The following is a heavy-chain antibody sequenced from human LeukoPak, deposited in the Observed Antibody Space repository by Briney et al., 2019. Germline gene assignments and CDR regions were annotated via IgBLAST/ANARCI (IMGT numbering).Heavy chain of an antibody. J-gene: IGHJ4*02. CDR2: MNLNSGDT. CDR1: GYTFSSHD. D-gene: IGHD2-2*01. V-gene: IGHV1-8*01. Sequence: ASVKVSCKASGYTFSSHDIYWVRQAPGQGLECMGWMNLNSGDTYYAQNFQGRFSITSDTSKSTTYMDLASLALEDTAVYYCARVPVPAPRRGLYFDYWGQGTLITVSS. CDR3: ARVPVPAPRRGLYFDY.